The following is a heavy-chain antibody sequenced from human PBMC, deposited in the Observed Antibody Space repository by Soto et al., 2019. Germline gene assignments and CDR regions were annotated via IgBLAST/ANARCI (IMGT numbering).Heavy chain of an antibody. D-gene: IGHD3-16*01. J-gene: IGHJ4*02. V-gene: IGHV1-18*01. Sequence: QIHLVQSGGEVKKPGASVKVSCKTSGYTFTTYGISWVRQAPGQGLEWMGWITPFNDNTNYAQNLQGRVTMTTDTSTYTAYFELRSLASDDTAVYYCSRTDKGVYVPPRDNWGQGTLVTVSS. CDR1: GYTFTTYG. CDR2: ITPFNDNT. CDR3: SRTDKGVYVPPRDN.